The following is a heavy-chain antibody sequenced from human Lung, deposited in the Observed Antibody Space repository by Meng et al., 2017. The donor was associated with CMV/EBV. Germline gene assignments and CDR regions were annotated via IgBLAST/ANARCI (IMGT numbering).Heavy chain of an antibody. CDR3: AREVDAARDSDAFDI. CDR2: IHFNGNA. V-gene: IGHV4-30-4*01. CDR1: GSSISSENYF. J-gene: IGHJ3*02. D-gene: IGHD6-6*01. Sequence: SETLSLXCIVSGSSISSENYFWSWIRQPPGKGLEWIGYIHFNGNAYYNPSLESRAAISKDTSNNQSNDQFSLKLSSVTAADTAVYYCAREVDAARDSDAFDIWGQGTMVTVSS.